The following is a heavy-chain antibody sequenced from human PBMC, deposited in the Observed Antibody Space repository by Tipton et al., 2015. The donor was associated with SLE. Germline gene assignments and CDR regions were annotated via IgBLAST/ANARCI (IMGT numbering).Heavy chain of an antibody. D-gene: IGHD6-19*01. J-gene: IGHJ3*02. CDR1: GGSINSYY. Sequence: TLSLTCTVSGGSINSYYWSWIRQPPGKGLEWIGYIHSSGSTNYNSSLESRVTMSVDTSRKQFSLKLTSVTAADTAVYYCARRGWVDAFDIWGQGTMVIVSS. CDR3: ARRGWVDAFDI. V-gene: IGHV4-59*12. CDR2: IHSSGST.